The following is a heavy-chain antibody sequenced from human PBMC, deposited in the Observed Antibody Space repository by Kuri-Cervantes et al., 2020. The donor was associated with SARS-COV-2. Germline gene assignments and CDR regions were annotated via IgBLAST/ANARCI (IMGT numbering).Heavy chain of an antibody. V-gene: IGHV1-18*01. D-gene: IGHD2-8*01. CDR3: ARDHTPTEGIVLMVYAMHQNWFDP. J-gene: IGHJ5*02. Sequence: ASVKVSCKASGYTFTSYGISWVRQAPGRGLEWMGWISAYNGNTNYAQKLQGRVTMTTDTSTSAAYMELRSLRSDDTAVYYCARDHTPTEGIVLMVYAMHQNWFDPWGQGTLVTVSS. CDR1: GYTFTSYG. CDR2: ISAYNGNT.